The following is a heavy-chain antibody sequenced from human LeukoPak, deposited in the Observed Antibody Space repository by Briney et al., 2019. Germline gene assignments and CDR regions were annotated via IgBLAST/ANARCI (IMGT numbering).Heavy chain of an antibody. CDR3: ARDLPIQGIVVVTATAAGDV. V-gene: IGHV3-30-3*01. CDR1: GFTFSSYA. J-gene: IGHJ6*02. Sequence: GRSLRLSCAASGFTFSSYAMHWVRQAPGKGLEWVAVISYDGSNKYYADSVKGRFTISGDNSKNTLYLQMNSLRAEDTAVYYCARDLPIQGIVVVTATAAGDVWGQGTTVTVSS. D-gene: IGHD2-21*02. CDR2: ISYDGSNK.